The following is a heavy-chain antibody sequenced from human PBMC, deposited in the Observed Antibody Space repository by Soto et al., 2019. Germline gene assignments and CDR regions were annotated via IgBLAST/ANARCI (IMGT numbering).Heavy chain of an antibody. D-gene: IGHD2-8*01. J-gene: IGHJ6*02. CDR2: ISYDGSNK. CDR1: GFTFSSYG. V-gene: IGHV3-30*18. CDR3: AKTRVYALPKNYYYYYGMDV. Sequence: GGSLRLSCAASGFTFSSYGMHWVRQAPGKGLEWVAVISYDGSNKYYADSVKGRFTISRDNSKNTLYLQMNSLRAEDTAVYYCAKTRVYALPKNYYYYYGMDVWGQGTTVTVSS.